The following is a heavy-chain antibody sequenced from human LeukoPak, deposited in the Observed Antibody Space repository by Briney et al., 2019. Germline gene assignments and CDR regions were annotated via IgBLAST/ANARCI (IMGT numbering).Heavy chain of an antibody. D-gene: IGHD5-12*01. J-gene: IGHJ3*02. Sequence: GGSLRLSCAASGFTFSSYEMNWVRQAPGKGLEWVSVIYSGGSTYYADSVKGRFTISRDNSKNTLYLQMNSLRAEDTAVYYCASSLGYDDAFDIWGQGTMVTVSS. V-gene: IGHV3-53*01. CDR3: ASSLGYDDAFDI. CDR2: IYSGGST. CDR1: GFTFSSYE.